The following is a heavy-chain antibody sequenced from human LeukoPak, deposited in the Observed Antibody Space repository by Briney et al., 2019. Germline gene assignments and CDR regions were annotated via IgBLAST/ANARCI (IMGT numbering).Heavy chain of an antibody. J-gene: IGHJ5*02. CDR2: ISGDGGST. V-gene: IGHV3-43*02. CDR3: AKDDRPGNWFDP. CDR1: GFTFDDYA. Sequence: SGGSLRLSCAASGFTFDDYAMHWVRQAPGKGLEWVSLISGDGGSTYYADPVKGRFTISRDNSKNSLYLQMNSLRTEDTALYYCAKDDRPGNWFDPWGQGTLVTVSS.